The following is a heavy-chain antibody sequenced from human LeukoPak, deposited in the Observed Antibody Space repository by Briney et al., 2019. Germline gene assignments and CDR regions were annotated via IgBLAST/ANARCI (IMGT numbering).Heavy chain of an antibody. Sequence: PGGSLRLSCAASGFTFDDYTMHWVRQAPGKGLEWVSLISWDGGSTYYADSVKGRFTISRDNSKNSLYLQMNSLRTEDTALYYSAKDMGGYNPHHDAFDIWGQGTMVTVSS. CDR3: AKDMGGYNPHHDAFDI. D-gene: IGHD5-24*01. J-gene: IGHJ3*02. V-gene: IGHV3-43*01. CDR2: ISWDGGST. CDR1: GFTFDDYT.